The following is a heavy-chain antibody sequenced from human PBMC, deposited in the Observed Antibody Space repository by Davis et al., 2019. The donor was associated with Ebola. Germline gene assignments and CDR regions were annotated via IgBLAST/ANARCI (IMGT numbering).Heavy chain of an antibody. D-gene: IGHD3-3*01. CDR2: IIPIFGTA. CDR3: ARDSDYYDFWSGYYPDWFDP. J-gene: IGHJ5*02. Sequence: AASVKVSCKASGGTFSSYAISWVRQAPGQGLEWMGGIIPIFGTANYAQKFQGRVTMTTDTSTSTAYMELRSLRSDDTAVYYCARDSDYYDFWSGYYPDWFDPWGQGTLVTVSS. V-gene: IGHV1-69*05. CDR1: GGTFSSYA.